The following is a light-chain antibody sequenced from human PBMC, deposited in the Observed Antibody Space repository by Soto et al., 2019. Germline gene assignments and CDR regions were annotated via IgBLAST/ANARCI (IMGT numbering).Light chain of an antibody. J-gene: IGKJ3*01. CDR2: AAS. CDR3: QQLNSYPYRVT. CDR1: QGISSY. V-gene: IGKV1-9*01. Sequence: DIQLTQSPSFLSASVGDRVTITCRASQGISSYLAWYQQKPGKAPKLLIYAASTLQSGVSSRFSGSGSGTEFTLTISSLQPEDFATYYCQQLNSYPYRVTFGPGTKVDIK.